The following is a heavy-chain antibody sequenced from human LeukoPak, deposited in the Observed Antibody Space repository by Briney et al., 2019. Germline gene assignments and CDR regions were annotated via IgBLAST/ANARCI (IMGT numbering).Heavy chain of an antibody. Sequence: SQTLSLTCAISGDSVSSNSAAWNWIRQSPSRGLEWLGRTYYRSKWYNDYAVSVKSRITINPDTSKNQFSLQLNSVTPEDTAVYYCARETIAVAGTKAILYYYYYMDVWGKGTTVTVSS. CDR2: TYYRSKWYN. J-gene: IGHJ6*03. V-gene: IGHV6-1*01. D-gene: IGHD6-19*01. CDR3: ARETIAVAGTKAILYYYYYMDV. CDR1: GDSVSSNSAA.